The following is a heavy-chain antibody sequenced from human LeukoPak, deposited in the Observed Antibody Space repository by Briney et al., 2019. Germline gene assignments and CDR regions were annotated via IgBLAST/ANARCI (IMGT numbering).Heavy chain of an antibody. V-gene: IGHV4-31*03. CDR1: GGSISSGGYY. J-gene: IGHJ5*02. CDR2: IYYSGST. D-gene: IGHD1-7*01. CDR3: ARDVLVGTGTTRFDP. Sequence: SQTLSLTCTVSGGSISSGGYYWSWIRQHPGKGLEWIGYIYYSGSTYYNPSLKSRVTISVDTSKNQFSLKLSSVTAADTAVYYCARDVLVGTGTTRFDPWGQGTLVTVSS.